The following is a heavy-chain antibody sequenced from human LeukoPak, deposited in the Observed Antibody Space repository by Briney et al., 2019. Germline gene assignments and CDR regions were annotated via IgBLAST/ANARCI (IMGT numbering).Heavy chain of an antibody. Sequence: GASLEISWKGSGSSFTTYWISWVRQLPGKGVERMGRIDPSDSYTNYSPSFQGHVTISADTSISTAYLEWSSLKASDTAMYYCAKWGAGGDFDVWGQGTMVTVPS. D-gene: IGHD3-16*01. CDR2: IDPSDSYT. J-gene: IGHJ3*01. V-gene: IGHV5-10-1*01. CDR1: GSSFTTYW. CDR3: AKWGAGGDFDV.